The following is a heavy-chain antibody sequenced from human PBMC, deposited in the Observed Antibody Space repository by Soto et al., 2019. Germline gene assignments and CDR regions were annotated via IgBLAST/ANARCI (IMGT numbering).Heavy chain of an antibody. CDR1: GFTFSDYA. V-gene: IGHV3-33*01. Sequence: QEQLVESGGGVVQPGRSLRLSCAASGFTFSDYAMHWVRQAPGKGLGWVAVIWHDGSNKYYADSVKGRFTISRDNSKNTVYLQMNSLRAEDTAVYYCTRPALLVTTFDYWGQGILVTVSS. J-gene: IGHJ4*02. CDR3: TRPALLVTTFDY. CDR2: IWHDGSNK. D-gene: IGHD4-17*01.